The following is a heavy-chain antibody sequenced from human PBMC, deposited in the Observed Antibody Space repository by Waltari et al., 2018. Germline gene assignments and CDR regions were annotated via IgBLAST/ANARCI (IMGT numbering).Heavy chain of an antibody. Sequence: QVQLVQSGAEVKKPGSSVKVSCKASGGTFSSYAISWVRQAPGQGLEWMGGIIPILGTAKHAQKCQGRVTITADESTSTAYMELSSLRSEDTAVYYCASKTAMARTQYYFDYWGQGTLVTVSS. J-gene: IGHJ4*02. CDR1: GGTFSSYA. V-gene: IGHV1-69*01. CDR2: IIPILGTA. D-gene: IGHD5-18*01. CDR3: ASKTAMARTQYYFDY.